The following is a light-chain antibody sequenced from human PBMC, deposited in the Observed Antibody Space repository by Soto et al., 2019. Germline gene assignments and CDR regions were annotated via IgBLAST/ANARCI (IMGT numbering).Light chain of an antibody. CDR3: MQALQSPAT. CDR1: QTLLYRNGNNY. V-gene: IGKV2-28*01. CDR2: LAS. J-gene: IGKJ4*01. Sequence: DIVMTQSPLSLPVTPGESASISCRSSQTLLYRNGNNYLNWYLQKPGQSPQLLIFLASTRASGVPDRCSGSGSGTDFTLRISGVEAENVGVYYCMQALQSPATFGGGTKVEIK.